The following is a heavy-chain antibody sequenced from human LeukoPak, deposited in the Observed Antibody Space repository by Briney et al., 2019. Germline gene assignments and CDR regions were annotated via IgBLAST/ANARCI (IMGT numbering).Heavy chain of an antibody. CDR3: ARGAATLDY. Sequence: SETLSLTCTVSGGSISSYYWSWIRQPPGKGLEWIGYIYYSVSTNYNPSLKSRVTISVDTSKNQFSLKLSSVTAADTAVYYCARGAATLDYWGQGTLVTVSS. J-gene: IGHJ4*02. CDR2: IYYSVST. D-gene: IGHD2-15*01. V-gene: IGHV4-59*01. CDR1: GGSISSYY.